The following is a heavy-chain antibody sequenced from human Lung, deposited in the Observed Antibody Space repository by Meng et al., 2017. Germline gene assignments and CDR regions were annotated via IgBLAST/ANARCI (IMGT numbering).Heavy chain of an antibody. D-gene: IGHD2-21*01. CDR3: TKNDFYCLGY. CDR2: IYHSGST. CDR1: GGSISSDNW. Sequence: VQVPESGPGLLKRSGTLSLTWAVSGGSISSDNWWSWVRQPPVKGLEWIGEIYHSGSTNYNPSLKSRITISVDKPKNQFSLTLSSVTAAHTAVYYCTKNDFYCLGYWGQGTLVTVSS. V-gene: IGHV4-4*02. J-gene: IGHJ4*02.